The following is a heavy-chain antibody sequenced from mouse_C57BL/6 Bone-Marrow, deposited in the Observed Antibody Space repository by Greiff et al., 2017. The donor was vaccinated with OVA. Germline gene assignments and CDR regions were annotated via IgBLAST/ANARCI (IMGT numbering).Heavy chain of an antibody. D-gene: IGHD2-4*01. CDR1: GFTFSSYT. CDR2: ISGGGGNT. J-gene: IGHJ3*01. V-gene: IGHV5-9*04. Sequence: VQLKESGGGLVKPGGSLKLSCAASGFTFSSYTMSWVRQTPEKRLEWVATISGGGGNTYYPDSVKGRFTISRDNAKNTLYLQMSSLRSEDTAVYYCASPYYDYDWFAYWGQGTLVTVSA. CDR3: ASPYYDYDWFAY.